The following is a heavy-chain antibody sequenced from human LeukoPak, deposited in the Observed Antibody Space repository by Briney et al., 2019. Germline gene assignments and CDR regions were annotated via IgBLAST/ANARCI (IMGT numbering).Heavy chain of an antibody. J-gene: IGHJ5*02. Sequence: SETLSLTCTVSGVSISSSTSYYWGWIRQPPGKGLEWIGSIYYNGATHYNPSLKSRVTISVDTSKNQFSLKVKSVTAADTAVYYCARHYGYNYGHIFSWGQGTLLTVSS. CDR2: IYYNGAT. CDR1: GVSISSSTSYY. CDR3: ARHYGYNYGHIFS. D-gene: IGHD5-18*01. V-gene: IGHV4-39*07.